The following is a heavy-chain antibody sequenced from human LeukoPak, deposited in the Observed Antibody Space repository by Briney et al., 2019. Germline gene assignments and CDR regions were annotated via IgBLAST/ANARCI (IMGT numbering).Heavy chain of an antibody. CDR1: GFTFSSYS. Sequence: SGGSLRLSCAASGFTFSSYSMNWVRQAPGKGLEWVSYISSSSSTIYYADSVKGRFTNSRDNAKNSLYLQKNSLRAEDTAVYYCARDRYNWNDGGDYWGQGTLVTVSS. D-gene: IGHD1-1*01. CDR3: ARDRYNWNDGGDY. J-gene: IGHJ4*02. CDR2: ISSSSSTI. V-gene: IGHV3-48*01.